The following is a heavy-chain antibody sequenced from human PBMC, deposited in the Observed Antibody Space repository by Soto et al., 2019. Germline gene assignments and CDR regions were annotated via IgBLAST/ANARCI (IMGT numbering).Heavy chain of an antibody. V-gene: IGHV3-23*01. J-gene: IGHJ4*02. CDR2: ISGSGGST. CDR3: AKAAEVSTKVPPFDY. CDR1: FTFSSYA. D-gene: IGHD1-1*01. Sequence: FTFSSYAMSWVRQAPGKGLGWVSAISGSGGSTYYADSVKGRFTISRDNSKNTLYLQMNSLRAEDTAVYYCAKAAEVSTKVPPFDYWGQGTLVTVSS.